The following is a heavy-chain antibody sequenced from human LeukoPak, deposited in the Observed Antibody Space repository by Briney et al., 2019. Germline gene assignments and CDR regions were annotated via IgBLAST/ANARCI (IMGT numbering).Heavy chain of an antibody. V-gene: IGHV3-30-3*01. Sequence: GGSLRLSCAASGFTFSSYAMHWVRQAPGKGLEWVAVISYDGSNKYYADSVKGRFTISRDNSKNTLYLQMNSLRAEDTAVYYCARDGAYYFDYWGQGTLVTVSS. D-gene: IGHD4/OR15-4a*01. J-gene: IGHJ4*02. CDR2: ISYDGSNK. CDR3: ARDGAYYFDY. CDR1: GFTFSSYA.